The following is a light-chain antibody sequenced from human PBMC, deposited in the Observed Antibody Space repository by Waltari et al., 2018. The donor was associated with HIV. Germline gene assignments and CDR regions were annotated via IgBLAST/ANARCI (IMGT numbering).Light chain of an antibody. J-gene: IGLJ3*02. V-gene: IGLV1-47*01. Sequence: QSVLTQPPSASGTPGQRVTISCSGSSPNIGRNYVYWYQQLPRTAPKLLIHRNNQRPSGVPDLFSGSKSGTSVSLAISGLRSEDEADYYCAAWDDRLSGWVFGGGTKLTV. CDR2: RNN. CDR3: AAWDDRLSGWV. CDR1: SPNIGRNY.